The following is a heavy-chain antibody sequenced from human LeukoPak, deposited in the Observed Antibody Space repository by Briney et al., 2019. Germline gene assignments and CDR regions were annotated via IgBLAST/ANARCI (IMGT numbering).Heavy chain of an antibody. CDR1: GFTFSSYG. D-gene: IGHD3-16*01. Sequence: GRSLRLSCAASGFTFSSYGMHWVRQAPGKGLEWVAVIWYDGSNKYYADSVKGRFTISRDNSRNTLYLQMNSLRAEDTAVYYCARGLGYPLTFGGVMFDYWGQGTLVTVSS. CDR2: IWYDGSNK. CDR3: ARGLGYPLTFGGVMFDY. J-gene: IGHJ4*02. V-gene: IGHV3-33*01.